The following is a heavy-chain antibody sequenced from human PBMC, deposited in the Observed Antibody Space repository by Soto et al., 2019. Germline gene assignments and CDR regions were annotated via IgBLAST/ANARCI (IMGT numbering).Heavy chain of an antibody. CDR3: ARRQGYCSSTSCYHRYYYYGMDV. Sequence: PXESLKLSCKCSGNSFTSYWISWVLQMPGKGLEWMGRIDPSDSYTNYSPSFQGHVTISADKSISTAYLQWSSLKASDTAMYYCARRQGYCSSTSCYHRYYYYGMDVWGQGTTVTVSS. D-gene: IGHD2-2*01. CDR2: IDPSDSYT. CDR1: GNSFTSYW. V-gene: IGHV5-10-1*01. J-gene: IGHJ6*02.